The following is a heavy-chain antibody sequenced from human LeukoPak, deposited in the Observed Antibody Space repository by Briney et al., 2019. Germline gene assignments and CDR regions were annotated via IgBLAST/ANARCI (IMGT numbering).Heavy chain of an antibody. CDR3: ARGTDRSDWFPVG. Sequence: GGSLRLSCAASGFTFSSYWMSWVRQAPGKGLEWVANINQGGSDKNYVNSVKGRLTISRDNAKNSLYLRMNSLRVEDTAIYYCARGTDRSDWFPVGWGQGTLVTVSP. J-gene: IGHJ4*02. CDR1: GFTFSSYW. V-gene: IGHV3-7*01. D-gene: IGHD6-19*01. CDR2: INQGGSDK.